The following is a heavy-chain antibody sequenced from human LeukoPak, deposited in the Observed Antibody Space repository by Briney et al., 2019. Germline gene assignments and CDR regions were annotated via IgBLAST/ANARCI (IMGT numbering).Heavy chain of an antibody. CDR2: IYHSGST. D-gene: IGHD3-10*01. Sequence: SETLSLTCAVSGYSISSGYYWGWIRQPPGKGLEWIGSIYHSGSTYYNPSLKSRVTISVDTSKNQFSLKLSSVTAADTAVYYCARHAMVRGVMSAFDIWGQETMVTLSS. V-gene: IGHV4-38-2*01. J-gene: IGHJ3*02. CDR3: ARHAMVRGVMSAFDI. CDR1: GYSISSGYY.